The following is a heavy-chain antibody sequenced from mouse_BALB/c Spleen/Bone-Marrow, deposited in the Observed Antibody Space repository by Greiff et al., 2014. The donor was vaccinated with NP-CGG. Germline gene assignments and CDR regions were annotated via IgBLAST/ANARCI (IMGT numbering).Heavy chain of an antibody. V-gene: IGHV2-6-7*01. J-gene: IGHJ2*01. Sequence: VKLMESGPGLVAPSQSLSITCTVSGFSLTDYGVNWVRQPPGKNLEWLGMIWGDGSTDYNSALKSRLSISKDNSQSQVFLKMNSMKTDDTARYYCARDLYYYGFDYWGQGTTLTVSS. CDR1: GFSLTDYG. CDR3: ARDLYYYGFDY. CDR2: IWGDGST. D-gene: IGHD1-1*01.